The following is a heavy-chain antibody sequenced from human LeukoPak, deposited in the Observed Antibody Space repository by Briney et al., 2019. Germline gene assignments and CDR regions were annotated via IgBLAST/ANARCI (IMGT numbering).Heavy chain of an antibody. CDR1: GFTFSSYA. D-gene: IGHD3-10*01. CDR2: ISGSGGST. V-gene: IGHV3-23*01. CDR3: AKTFRITMVRGVMDY. J-gene: IGHJ4*02. Sequence: GGSLRLSCAASGFTFSSYAMSWVRQAPGKGLEWVSAISGSGGSTYYADSVKGRFTISRDNSKNTLYLQMNSLRAEDTAVYCCAKTFRITMVRGVMDYWGQGTLVTVSS.